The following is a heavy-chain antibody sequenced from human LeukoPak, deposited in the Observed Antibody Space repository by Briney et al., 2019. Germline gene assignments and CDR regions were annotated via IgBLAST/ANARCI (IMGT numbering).Heavy chain of an antibody. CDR3: ARDLAWGAFDY. J-gene: IGHJ4*02. D-gene: IGHD7-27*01. Sequence: GGSLRLSCAASGFTFSNYWMTWVRQAPGKGLEWVANIKQDGSEKYVDSVKGRFTISRDNAKNTLSLQMNSLRVEDTAVYYCARDLAWGAFDYWGQGTLVTVSS. CDR2: IKQDGSEK. V-gene: IGHV3-7*03. CDR1: GFTFSNYW.